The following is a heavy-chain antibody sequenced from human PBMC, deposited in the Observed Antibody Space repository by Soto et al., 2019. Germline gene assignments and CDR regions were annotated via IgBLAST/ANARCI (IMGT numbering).Heavy chain of an antibody. CDR3: ARVHGDYGRYFDY. CDR2: IYHSGNT. D-gene: IGHD4-17*01. CDR1: GGSISSSVYS. J-gene: IGHJ4*02. V-gene: IGHV4-30-2*01. Sequence: SETLSLTCAVSGGSISSSVYSWSWIRQPLGKGLEWVGYIYHSGNTYYDPSLKSRVNISADRSKNQFSLKLSSVTAADTAVYFCARVHGDYGRYFDYWGQGTLVTV.